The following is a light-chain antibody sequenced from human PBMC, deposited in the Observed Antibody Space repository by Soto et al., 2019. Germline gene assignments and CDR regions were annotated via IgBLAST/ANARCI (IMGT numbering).Light chain of an antibody. CDR1: ESLSPHS. CDR3: QQFQSSLRT. CDR2: GPS. Sequence: IVMTQSPGTLSLSPGETATLSCRASESLSPHSLAWYQQKPGQAPRLLIYGPSGRATGITDRISGSGSGTDFTLTISGLEPEDFAMYYCQQFQSSLRTFGQGTKVEV. J-gene: IGKJ1*01. V-gene: IGKV3-20*01.